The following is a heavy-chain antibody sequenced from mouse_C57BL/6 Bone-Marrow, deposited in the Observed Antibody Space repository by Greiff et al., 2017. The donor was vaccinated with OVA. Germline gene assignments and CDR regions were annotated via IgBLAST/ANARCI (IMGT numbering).Heavy chain of an antibody. D-gene: IGHD1-1*01. V-gene: IGHV1-55*01. CDR1: GYTFTSYW. CDR3: ARVLLRYQPGFAC. Sequence: QVQLQQPGAELVKPGASVKMSCKASGYTFTSYWITWVKQRPGQGLEWIGAIYPGSGSPNYNEKFKSKATLTVDTSSSTADMQLSSLTSEDSAVYYCARVLLRYQPGFACWGQGTLVTVSA. J-gene: IGHJ3*01. CDR2: IYPGSGSP.